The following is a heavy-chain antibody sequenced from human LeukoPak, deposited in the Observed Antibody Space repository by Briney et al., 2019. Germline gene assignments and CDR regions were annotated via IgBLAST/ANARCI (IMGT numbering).Heavy chain of an antibody. CDR2: ISGSGGST. J-gene: IGHJ4*02. Sequence: PGRSLRLSCAASGFTFSSYGMHWVRQAPGKGLEWVSAISGSGGSTYYADSVKGRFTISRDNSKNTLYLQMNSLSAEDTAVYYCAKDFTIFGVVIPYYFDYWGQGTLVTVSS. V-gene: IGHV3-23*01. CDR3: AKDFTIFGVVIPYYFDY. CDR1: GFTFSSYG. D-gene: IGHD3-3*01.